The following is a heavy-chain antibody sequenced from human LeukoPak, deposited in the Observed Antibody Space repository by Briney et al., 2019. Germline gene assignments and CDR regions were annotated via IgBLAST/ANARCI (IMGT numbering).Heavy chain of an antibody. J-gene: IGHJ4*02. V-gene: IGHV3-23*01. CDR1: GFTFSSYA. CDR2: VSGSGTST. D-gene: IGHD6-19*01. CDR3: AKGAVAGNQKPGGY. Sequence: PGGSLRLSCASSGFTFSSYAMTWVRQAPGKGLDWVSLVSGSGTSTYYADSVKGRFTVSRDNSKNTLSLQMNSLRAEDTAVYFCAKGAVAGNQKPGGYWGQGTLVTVSS.